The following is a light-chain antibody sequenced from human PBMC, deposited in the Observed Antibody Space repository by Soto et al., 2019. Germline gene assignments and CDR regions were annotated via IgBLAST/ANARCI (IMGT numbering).Light chain of an antibody. V-gene: IGKV1-9*01. CDR2: GAS. CDR3: QQVHDYPIT. J-gene: IGKJ4*01. CDR1: QGVRSY. Sequence: IQLTQSPSSLSASVGDRVTITCRASQGVRSYLAWYQQKPGKAPKVLIYGASTLQSGVPPRFGGSGSGTAFTLTISSLQPEDFANYFCQQVHDYPITFGGGTKVDIK.